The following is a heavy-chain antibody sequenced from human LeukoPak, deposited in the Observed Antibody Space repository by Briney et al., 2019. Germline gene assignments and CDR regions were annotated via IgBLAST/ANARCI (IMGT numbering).Heavy chain of an antibody. CDR1: GGSISSYY. CDR3: ARTYYYDSSGSGDAFDI. V-gene: IGHV4-4*07. Sequence: SETLSLTCTVSGGSISSYYWSWIRQPAGKGLEWIGRIYTSGSTNYNPSLKSRVTMSVDTSKNQFSLKLSSVTAADTAVYYCARTYYYDSSGSGDAFDIWGQGTMVTVSS. J-gene: IGHJ3*02. D-gene: IGHD3-22*01. CDR2: IYTSGST.